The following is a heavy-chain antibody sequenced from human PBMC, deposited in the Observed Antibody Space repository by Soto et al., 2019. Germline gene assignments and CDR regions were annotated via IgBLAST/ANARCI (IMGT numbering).Heavy chain of an antibody. CDR3: ARSAAGITLNYYYYGMDV. V-gene: IGHV4-59*01. Sequence: PSETLSLTCTVSGGSISSYYWSWIRQPPGKGLEWIGYIYYSGSTNYNPSLKSRVTISVDTSKNQFSLKLSSVTAADTAVYYCARSAAGITLNYYYYGMDVWGQGTTVTVSS. J-gene: IGHJ6*02. CDR2: IYYSGST. CDR1: GGSISSYY. D-gene: IGHD6-13*01.